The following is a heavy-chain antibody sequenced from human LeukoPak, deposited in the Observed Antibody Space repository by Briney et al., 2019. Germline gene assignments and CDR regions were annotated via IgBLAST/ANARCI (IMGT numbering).Heavy chain of an antibody. CDR3: AKDRSFDWLLSD. D-gene: IGHD3-9*01. Sequence: PGGSLRLSCAASGFTFSSYAMGWVRQAPGKGLEWVSAISGSGGSTYYADSVKGRFTISRDNSKNTLYLQMNSLRAEDTAVYYCAKDRSFDWLLSDWGQGTLVTVSS. J-gene: IGHJ4*02. V-gene: IGHV3-23*01. CDR1: GFTFSSYA. CDR2: ISGSGGST.